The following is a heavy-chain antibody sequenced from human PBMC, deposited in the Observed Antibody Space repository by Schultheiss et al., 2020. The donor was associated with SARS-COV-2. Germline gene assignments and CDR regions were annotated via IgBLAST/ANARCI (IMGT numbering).Heavy chain of an antibody. CDR1: GFTVSSNY. J-gene: IGHJ4*03. CDR2: IYSGGST. V-gene: IGHV3-53*01. Sequence: GGSLRLSCAASGFTVSSNYMSWVRQAPGKGLEWVSVIYSGGSTYYADSVKGRFTISRDNSKNTLYLQMNSLRAEDTAVYYCAREMAVVVPAAIDYWGQGTTVTVSS. CDR3: AREMAVVVPAAIDY. D-gene: IGHD2-2*01.